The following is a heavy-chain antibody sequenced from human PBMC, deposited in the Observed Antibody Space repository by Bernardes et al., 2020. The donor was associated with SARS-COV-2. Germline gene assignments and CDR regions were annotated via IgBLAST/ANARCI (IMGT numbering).Heavy chain of an antibody. D-gene: IGHD1-26*01. CDR3: ARDVAGREDF. CDR2: ISSDGAHA. Sequence: GSLRLSCSASGFTFSSHAMQWVRQTPEKGLEYVSGISSDGAHAYYVESVKGRFIISRDNAKNTLFLQMNSLRAEDTAIYYCARDVAGREDFWGPGTLVTVSS. V-gene: IGHV3-64*04. J-gene: IGHJ4*02. CDR1: GFTFSSHA.